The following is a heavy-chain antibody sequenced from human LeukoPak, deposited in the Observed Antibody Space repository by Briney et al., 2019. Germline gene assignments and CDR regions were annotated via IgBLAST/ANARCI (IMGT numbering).Heavy chain of an antibody. CDR1: GFTFDDYA. V-gene: IGHV3-9*03. CDR3: AKDSEAVAARGAFDI. J-gene: IGHJ3*02. CDR2: ISWNSGSI. D-gene: IGHD6-19*01. Sequence: HPGRSLRLSCAASGFTFDDYAMHWVRQAPGKGLEWVSGISWNSGSIGYADSVKGRFTISRDNAKNSLYLQMNSLRAEDMALYYCAKDSEAVAARGAFDIWGQGTMVTVSS.